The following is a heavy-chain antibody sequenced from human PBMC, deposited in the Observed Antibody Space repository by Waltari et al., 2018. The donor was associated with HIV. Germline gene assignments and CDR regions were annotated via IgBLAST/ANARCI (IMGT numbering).Heavy chain of an antibody. CDR1: GFTFSTYS. J-gene: IGHJ6*02. CDR3: ARDRGVVTPNYGMDV. V-gene: IGHV3-48*01. D-gene: IGHD2-21*02. Sequence: EVQLVESGGGLVQPGESLRLSCAASGFTFSTYSMNWVRQAPGKGLEWVSHISGSRFTIYYADSVKGRFTISRDNAKNSLYLQMNSLRAEDTAVYYCARDRGVVTPNYGMDVWGQGTTVTVSS. CDR2: ISGSRFTI.